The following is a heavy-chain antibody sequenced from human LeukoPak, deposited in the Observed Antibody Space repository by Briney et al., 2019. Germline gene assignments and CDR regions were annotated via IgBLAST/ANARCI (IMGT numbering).Heavy chain of an antibody. D-gene: IGHD4-17*01. CDR1: GFTFSSYG. V-gene: IGHV3-30*02. J-gene: IGHJ6*03. CDR3: AKVKGVDYGDSLNYYYYIDV. Sequence: GGSLRLSCAASGFTFSSYGIHWVRQAPGKGLEWVAFIRYDGSNEYYADSVKGRFTISRDNSKNTLYLQMNSLRAEDTAVYYCAKVKGVDYGDSLNYYYYIDVWGKGTTVTVSS. CDR2: IRYDGSNE.